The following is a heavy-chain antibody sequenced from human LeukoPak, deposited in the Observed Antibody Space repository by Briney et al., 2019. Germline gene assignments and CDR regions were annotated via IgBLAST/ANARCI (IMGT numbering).Heavy chain of an antibody. D-gene: IGHD3-10*01. CDR2: INPNSGNT. Sequence: ASVKVSCTASGYTFTGYYMHWVRQAPGQGLEWMGWINPNSGNTGYAQKFQGRVTMIRNTSISTAYMELSSLRSEDTAVYYCARRFDYYGSGSYPLGYWGQGTLVTVSS. J-gene: IGHJ4*02. V-gene: IGHV1-8*02. CDR3: ARRFDYYGSGSYPLGY. CDR1: GYTFTGYY.